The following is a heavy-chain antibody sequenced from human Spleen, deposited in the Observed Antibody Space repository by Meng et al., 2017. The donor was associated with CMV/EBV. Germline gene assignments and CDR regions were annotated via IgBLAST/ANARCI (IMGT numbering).Heavy chain of an antibody. CDR3: AKDTGGSGWCLDY. V-gene: IGHV3-33*06. CDR1: GLTFSNSG. D-gene: IGHD6-19*01. CDR2: IWYDGGNK. J-gene: IGHJ4*02. Sequence: AASGLTFSNSGMHWVRQAPGKGLEWVAVIWYDGGNKYYADSVKGRFTISRDNSRNTLYLQMNSLRAEDTAIYYCAKDTGGSGWCLDYWGQGTLVTVSS.